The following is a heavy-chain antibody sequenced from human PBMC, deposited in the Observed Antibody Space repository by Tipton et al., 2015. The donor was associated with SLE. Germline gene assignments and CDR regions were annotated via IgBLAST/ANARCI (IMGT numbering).Heavy chain of an antibody. J-gene: IGHJ6*03. CDR2: IYYSGST. CDR1: GGSFSGYY. CDR3: ARVGIGGYYYYMDV. D-gene: IGHD2-21*01. Sequence: TLSLTCAVYGGSFSGYYWSWIRQPPGKGLEWIGYIYYSGSTNYNPSLKSRVTISVDTSKNQFSLKLSSVTAADTAVYYCARVGIGGYYYYMDVWGKGTTVTVSS. V-gene: IGHV4-59*01.